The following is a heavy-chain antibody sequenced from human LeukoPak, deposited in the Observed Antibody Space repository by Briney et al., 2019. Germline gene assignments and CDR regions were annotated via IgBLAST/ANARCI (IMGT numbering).Heavy chain of an antibody. J-gene: IGHJ4*02. Sequence: GGSLRLSCAASGFTFSSYWMSCVRQAPGKGLEWVANIKQDGSEKYYVDSVKGRFTISRDNAKNSLYLQMNSLRAEDTAVYYCAREESYYDYIWRSYRFFDYWGQGTLVTVSS. CDR1: GFTFSSYW. CDR2: IKQDGSEK. D-gene: IGHD3-16*02. CDR3: AREESYYDYIWRSYRFFDY. V-gene: IGHV3-7*01.